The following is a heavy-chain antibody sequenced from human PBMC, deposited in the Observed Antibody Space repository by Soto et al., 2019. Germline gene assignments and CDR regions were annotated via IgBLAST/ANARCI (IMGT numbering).Heavy chain of an antibody. V-gene: IGHV1-18*01. J-gene: IGHJ4*02. CDR2: ISTYNGKT. Sequence: QVKLVQSGAEVKKAGASVKVSCKASGYTFISYGIAWVRQAPGQGLEWMGWISTYNGKTNYAQKFQHRVTMTTDTSTSTDYMDVRSLRSDDTVLYYLARPGYATSWVCILHTGVHGVEIDFWGQGTLGTVSS. D-gene: IGHD6-13*01. CDR1: GYTFISYG. CDR3: ARPGYATSWVCILHTGVHGVEIDF.